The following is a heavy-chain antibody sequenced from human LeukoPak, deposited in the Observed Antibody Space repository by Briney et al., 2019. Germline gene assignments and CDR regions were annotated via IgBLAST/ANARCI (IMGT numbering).Heavy chain of an antibody. CDR2: IKQDGSEK. CDR1: GFTFSSYW. Sequence: GGSLRLSCAASGFTFSSYWLTWVRQAPGKGLEWVANIKQDGSEKFYVDSVKGRFTISRDSAKNSLYLQMNSLRAEDTAVYYCARADRLGAALLASFDYWGQGTLVTVSS. V-gene: IGHV3-7*01. D-gene: IGHD3-16*01. J-gene: IGHJ4*02. CDR3: ARADRLGAALLASFDY.